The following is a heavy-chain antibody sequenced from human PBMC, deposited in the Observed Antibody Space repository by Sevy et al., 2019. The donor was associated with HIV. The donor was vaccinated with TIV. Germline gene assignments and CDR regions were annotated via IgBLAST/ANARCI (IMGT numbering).Heavy chain of an antibody. CDR2: IYHSGST. D-gene: IGHD5-18*01. CDR1: GYSISSGYY. J-gene: IGHJ4*02. CDR3: ARVCGADGFSGGYSYGYPLFFDY. Sequence: SETLSLTCAVSGYSISSGYYWGWIRQPPGKGLEWIGSIYHSGSTYYNPSLKSRVTISVDTSKNQFSLKLSSVTAADTAVYYCARVCGADGFSGGYSYGYPLFFDYWGQGTLVTVSS. V-gene: IGHV4-38-2*01.